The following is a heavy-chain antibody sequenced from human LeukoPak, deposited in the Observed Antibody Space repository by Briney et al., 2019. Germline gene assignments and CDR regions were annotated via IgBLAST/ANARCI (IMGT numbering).Heavy chain of an antibody. V-gene: IGHV5-51*01. J-gene: IGHJ4*02. CDR1: GYSFTNYC. Sequence: GESLKISCKGSGYSFTNYCIGWLRQMPGKGLEWMGIIYPGNSDTRYSPSFQGQVTISADKSISTAYLQWSSLKASDTAMYYCASFEGIAARPYYWGQGTLVTVSS. D-gene: IGHD6-6*01. CDR2: IYPGNSDT. CDR3: ASFEGIAARPYY.